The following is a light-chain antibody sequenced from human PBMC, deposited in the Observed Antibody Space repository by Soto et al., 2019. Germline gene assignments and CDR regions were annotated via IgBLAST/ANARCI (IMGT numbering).Light chain of an antibody. CDR2: DVA. J-gene: IGKJ4*01. CDR1: QSISNW. V-gene: IGKV1-5*01. CDR3: QEYDSYPLT. Sequence: DIQMTQSPSTLSAFVGDRVTITCRASQSISNWLAWYQEKPGKAPNVLIFDVAKLRSGVPSRFRGSGSGTEFTLTISSLQPDDFATYYCQEYDSYPLTFGGGTKVEMK.